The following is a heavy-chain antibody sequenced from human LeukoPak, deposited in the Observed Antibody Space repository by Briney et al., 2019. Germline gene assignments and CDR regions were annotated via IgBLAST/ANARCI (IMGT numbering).Heavy chain of an antibody. CDR2: IYTSGST. CDR1: GGSISSYY. J-gene: IGHJ4*02. Sequence: PSETLSLTCTVSGGSISSYYWSWIRQPPGKGLEWVGRIYTSGSTSYNPSLKSRVTISMDTSKNQFSLKLTSVTAADTAVYYCARHSPSYSRIDYWGQGTLVTVSS. CDR3: ARHSPSYSRIDY. D-gene: IGHD4-11*01. V-gene: IGHV4-59*08.